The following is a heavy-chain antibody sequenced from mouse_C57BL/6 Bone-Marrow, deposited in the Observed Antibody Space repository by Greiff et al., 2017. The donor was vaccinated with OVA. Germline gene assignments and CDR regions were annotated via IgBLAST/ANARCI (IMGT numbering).Heavy chain of an antibody. J-gene: IGHJ4*01. CDR2: IYPRSGNT. Sequence: QLQQSGAELARPGASVKLSCKASGFTFTSYGISWVKQRTGQGLEWIGEIYPRSGNTYYNEKFKGKATLTADKSSSTAYMELRSLTSEDSAVYFCARGDGNSYYYAMDYWGQGTSVTVSS. D-gene: IGHD2-1*01. CDR1: GFTFTSYG. CDR3: ARGDGNSYYYAMDY. V-gene: IGHV1-81*01.